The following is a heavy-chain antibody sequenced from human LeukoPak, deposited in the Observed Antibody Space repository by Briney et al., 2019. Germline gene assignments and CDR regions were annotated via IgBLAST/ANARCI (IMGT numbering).Heavy chain of an antibody. V-gene: IGHV1-18*01. CDR2: ISAYNGNT. J-gene: IGHJ4*02. D-gene: IGHD3-9*01. CDR1: GYTFTSYG. CDR3: ARGEYDILTGYGLDY. Sequence: ASVKVSCKASGYTFTSYGISWVRQAPGQGLEWMGWISAYNGNTNYAQKLQVRVTMTTDTSTSTAYMELRSLRSDDTAVYYCARGEYDILTGYGLDYWGQGTLVTVSS.